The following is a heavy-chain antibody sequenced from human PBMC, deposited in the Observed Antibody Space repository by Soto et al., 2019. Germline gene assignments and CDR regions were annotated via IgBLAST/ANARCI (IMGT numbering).Heavy chain of an antibody. CDR1: GFTFSSYW. V-gene: IGHV3-74*01. Sequence: GGSLRLSCAASGFTFSSYWMHWVRQAPGKGLVWVSRINSDGSSTSYADSVKGRFTISRDNAKNTLYLQMNSLRAEDTAVYYCARAYYYYYGMDVWGQGTTVTVSS. J-gene: IGHJ6*02. CDR3: ARAYYYYYGMDV. CDR2: INSDGSST.